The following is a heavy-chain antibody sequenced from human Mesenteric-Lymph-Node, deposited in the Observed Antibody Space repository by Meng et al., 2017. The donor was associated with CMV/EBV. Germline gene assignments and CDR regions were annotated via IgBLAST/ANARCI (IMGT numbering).Heavy chain of an antibody. CDR1: GVTFSSYA. CDR3: AKGQQRLGPFDF. V-gene: IGHV3-23*01. D-gene: IGHD6-25*01. CDR2: ISGGGGNT. Sequence: CAASGVTFSSYAMSWVRQAPGKGLEWVSGISGGGGNTYYADSVKGRFTISRDNAKNTLYLQMNSLRVEDTAVYYCAKGQQRLGPFDFWGQGTLVTVSS. J-gene: IGHJ4*02.